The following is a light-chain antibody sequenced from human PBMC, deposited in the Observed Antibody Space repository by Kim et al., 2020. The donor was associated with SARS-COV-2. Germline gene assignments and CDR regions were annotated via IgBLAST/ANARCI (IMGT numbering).Light chain of an antibody. CDR3: QQRSNWPPT. CDR2: DAS. J-gene: IGKJ1*01. V-gene: IGKV3-11*01. CDR1: QSVSSY. Sequence: SLSPGEIATLSCRASQSVSSYLAWYQQKPGQAPRLLIYDASNRATGIPARFSGSGSGTDFTLTISSLEPEDFAVYYCQQRSNWPPTFGQGTKVDIK.